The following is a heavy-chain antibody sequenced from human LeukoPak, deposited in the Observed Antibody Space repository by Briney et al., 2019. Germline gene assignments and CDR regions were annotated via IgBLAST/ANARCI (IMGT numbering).Heavy chain of an antibody. CDR3: AGAGTVVAATPPDY. V-gene: IGHV1-2*02. CDR2: INPNSGGT. J-gene: IGHJ4*02. Sequence: ASVKVSCKASGYTFTGYYMHWVRQAPGQGLEWMGWINPNSGGTNYAQKFQGRVTMTRDTSISTAYMELSRLRSDDTAVYYCAGAGTVVAATPPDYWGQGTLVTVSS. CDR1: GYTFTGYY. D-gene: IGHD2-15*01.